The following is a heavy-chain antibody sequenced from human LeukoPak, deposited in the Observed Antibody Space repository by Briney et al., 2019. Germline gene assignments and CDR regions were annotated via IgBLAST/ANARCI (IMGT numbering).Heavy chain of an antibody. CDR3: ARRPSARPFDY. Sequence: PSETLSLTCAVSGYSISSGYYWGWIRQPPGKGLEWIGSIYHSGSTYYNPSLKSRVTISVDTSKNQFSLKPSSVTATDTAVYYCARRPSARPFDYWGQGTLVTVSS. CDR1: GYSISSGYY. J-gene: IGHJ4*02. V-gene: IGHV4-38-2*01. CDR2: IYHSGST. D-gene: IGHD6-6*01.